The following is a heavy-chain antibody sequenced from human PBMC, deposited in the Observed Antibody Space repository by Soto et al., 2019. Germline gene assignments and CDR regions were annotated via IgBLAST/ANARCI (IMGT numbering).Heavy chain of an antibody. V-gene: IGHV4-30-4*01. D-gene: IGHD5-12*01. CDR3: VRDQYSGYDFAL. CDR1: GASIAGGSYY. Sequence: SETLSLTCSVSGASIAGGSYYWSWVRQPPGKGLEWIGYIPSRGRPFYNPSLTGRGTISADSSKNQLSLQLTSVTAADTAVYYCVRDQYSGYDFALWGQGNLVTVSS. CDR2: IPSRGRP. J-gene: IGHJ5*02.